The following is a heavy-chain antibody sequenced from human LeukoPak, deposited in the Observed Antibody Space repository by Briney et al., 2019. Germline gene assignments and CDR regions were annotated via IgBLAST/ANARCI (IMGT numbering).Heavy chain of an antibody. D-gene: IGHD1-26*01. CDR2: IYYSGST. CDR3: ARESWDGREFDY. V-gene: IGHV4-39*02. Sequence: PSETLSLTCAVSGGSISSSSYYWDWIRQPPGKGLEWIGSIYYSGSTSYNPSLKSRVTISVDTSQNQFSLNLSSVTAADTAVYYCARESWDGREFDYWGQGSLVTVSS. CDR1: GGSISSSSYY. J-gene: IGHJ4*02.